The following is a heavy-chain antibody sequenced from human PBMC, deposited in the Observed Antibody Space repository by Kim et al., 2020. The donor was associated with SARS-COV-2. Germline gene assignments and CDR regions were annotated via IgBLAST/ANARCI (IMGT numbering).Heavy chain of an antibody. D-gene: IGHD6-19*01. CDR2: INESGGNT. Sequence: GGSLRLSCAVSGLTFSNYAMTWVRQAPGKGLEWVSVINESGGNTYYADSVKGRLTISRDNAKDTLYLQMDSLRAEDTAVYYCASFFSVSGWGFECWGQGTLVTVSS. CDR1: GLTFSNYA. J-gene: IGHJ4*02. V-gene: IGHV3-23*01. CDR3: ASFFSVSGWGFEC.